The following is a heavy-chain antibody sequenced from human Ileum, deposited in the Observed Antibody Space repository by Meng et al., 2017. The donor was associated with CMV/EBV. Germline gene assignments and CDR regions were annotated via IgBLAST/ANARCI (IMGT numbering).Heavy chain of an antibody. J-gene: IGHJ4*02. CDR3: VRINYLDH. CDR1: GFTFSSYG. CDR2: IRNDGSYK. Sequence: QVQLVAFGGGVVQAGGSLRLSCAASGFTFSSYGMHWVRQAPGKGLEWVAIIRNDGSYKYYADSVKGRFTISRDNSKNTLYLQMNSLEPEDTAVYYCVRINYLDHWGQGTLVTVSS. V-gene: IGHV3-30*02.